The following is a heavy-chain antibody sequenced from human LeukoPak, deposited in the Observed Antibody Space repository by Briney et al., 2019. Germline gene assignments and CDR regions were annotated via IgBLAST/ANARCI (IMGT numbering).Heavy chain of an antibody. D-gene: IGHD1-26*01. J-gene: IGHJ4*02. CDR2: IDPSGGST. V-gene: IGHV1-46*01. CDR3: ARGSSGSYLNYFDY. Sequence: ASVKVSCKASGYTFTNYYIHCERQAPGQGLEWMGIIDPSGGSTSYAQKFQGRVTMTRDMSTSTVYMELSSLRSEDTAVYHCARGSSGSYLNYFDYWGQGTLVTVSS. CDR1: GYTFTNYY.